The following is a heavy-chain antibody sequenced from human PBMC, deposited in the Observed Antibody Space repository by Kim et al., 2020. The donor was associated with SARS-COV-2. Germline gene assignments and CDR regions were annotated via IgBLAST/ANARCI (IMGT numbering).Heavy chain of an antibody. J-gene: IGHJ4*01. V-gene: IGHV7-4-1*02. Sequence: ASVKVSCKASGYTFTKFPLIWVRQAPGQGLEWMGWINTNTGNPTYAQGFAGRFVFTLDTSVSTAFLQMSGLEAEDTAIYYCARDADGSASYIDFVGYWG. CDR2: INTNTGNP. D-gene: IGHD3-22*01. CDR1: GYTFTKFP. CDR3: ARDADGSASYIDFVGY.